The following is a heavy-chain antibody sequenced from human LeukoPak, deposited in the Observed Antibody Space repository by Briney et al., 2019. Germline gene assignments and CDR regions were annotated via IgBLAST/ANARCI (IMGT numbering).Heavy chain of an antibody. V-gene: IGHV4-4*02. D-gene: IGHD3-22*01. Sequence: SETLSLTCAVSGGSISSSNWWSWVRQPPGKGLERIGYIYYSGSTNYNPSLKSRVTISVDTSKNQFSLKLSSVTAADTAVYYCAREGGDYYDSSGYPGAFDIWGQGTMVTVSS. CDR1: GGSISSSNW. J-gene: IGHJ3*02. CDR3: AREGGDYYDSSGYPGAFDI. CDR2: IYYSGST.